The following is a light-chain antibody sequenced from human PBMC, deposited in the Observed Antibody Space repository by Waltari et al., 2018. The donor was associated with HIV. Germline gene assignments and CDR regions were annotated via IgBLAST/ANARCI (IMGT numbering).Light chain of an antibody. CDR2: KDT. Sequence: SYELTQPPSVSVPPGQTARITCSGDALPQQYAYWYRQRPGQAPVLVIYKDTERPSWIPERFSGSSSGTTVTLTISGVQAEDEADYYCQSADSSGTYVVFGGGTKLTVL. J-gene: IGLJ3*02. V-gene: IGLV3-25*03. CDR1: ALPQQY. CDR3: QSADSSGTYVV.